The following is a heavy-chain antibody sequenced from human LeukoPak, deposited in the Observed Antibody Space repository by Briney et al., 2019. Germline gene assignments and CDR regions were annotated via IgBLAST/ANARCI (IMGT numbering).Heavy chain of an antibody. Sequence: AGSLRRSCATYTFPFSDFSMGWVRHAQGKGLEWISTTNSGGTSTNYAESVKGRFTISRDNSKNTLYLQMNSLRVEDTAVYYCAKQSYARSLGEGGPGTLVSVSS. D-gene: IGHD2-8*01. CDR2: TNSGGTST. J-gene: IGHJ4*02. CDR1: TFPFSDFS. CDR3: AKQSYARSLGE. V-gene: IGHV3-23*01.